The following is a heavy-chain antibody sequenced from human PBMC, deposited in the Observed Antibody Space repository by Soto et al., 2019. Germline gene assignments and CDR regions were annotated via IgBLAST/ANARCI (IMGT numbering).Heavy chain of an antibody. V-gene: IGHV3-30-3*01. CDR3: AKDHGFLEWLAYYYYYVMYV. Sequence: GGSLRLSCAASGFTFSSYAMHWVRQAPGKGLEWVAVISYDGSNKYYADSVKGRFTISRDNSKNTLYLQMNSLRAEDTAVYYCAKDHGFLEWLAYYYYYVMYVWGQGTTVTGSS. J-gene: IGHJ6*02. CDR1: GFTFSSYA. D-gene: IGHD3-3*01. CDR2: ISYDGSNK.